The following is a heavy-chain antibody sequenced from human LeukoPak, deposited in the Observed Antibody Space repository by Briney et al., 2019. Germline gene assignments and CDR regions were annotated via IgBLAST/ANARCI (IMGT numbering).Heavy chain of an antibody. CDR3: ARGRGVATVVYYYMDV. CDR2: INPSGSST. D-gene: IGHD4-23*01. CDR1: GYTFTSHY. V-gene: IGHV1-46*01. J-gene: IGHJ6*03. Sequence: ASVKVSCKASGYTFTSHYMHWVRQAPGQGLEWMGLINPSGSSTHYAQKFQGRVTITADRSTDTAYMGLSSLRSEDTAVYFCARGRGVATVVYYYMDVWGKGTTVTVSS.